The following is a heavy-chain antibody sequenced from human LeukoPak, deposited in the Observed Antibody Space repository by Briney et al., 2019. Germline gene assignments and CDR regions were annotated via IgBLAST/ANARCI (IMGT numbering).Heavy chain of an antibody. CDR1: GFTFSSYG. CDR2: IWYDGSNK. D-gene: IGHD3-10*02. J-gene: IGHJ6*02. V-gene: IGHV3-33*01. Sequence: GGSLRLSCAASGFTFSSYGMHWVRQAPGKGLERVAVIWYDGSNKYYADSVKGRFTISRDNSKNTLYLQMNSLRAEDTAVYYCAREYLTMFPRYGMDVWGQGTTVTVSS. CDR3: AREYLTMFPRYGMDV.